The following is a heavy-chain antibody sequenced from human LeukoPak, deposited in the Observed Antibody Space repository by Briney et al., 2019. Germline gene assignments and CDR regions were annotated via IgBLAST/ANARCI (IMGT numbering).Heavy chain of an antibody. D-gene: IGHD6-13*01. CDR1: GGSFSGYY. CDR2: INHSGST. Sequence: SETLSLTCAVYGGSFSGYYWSWIRQPPGKGLEWIGEINHSGSTNYNPSLKSRVTISVDTSKNQFSLKLSSVTAADTAVYYCARERGDPPIAAAWFDPWGQGTLVTVSS. CDR3: ARERGDPPIAAAWFDP. V-gene: IGHV4-34*01. J-gene: IGHJ5*02.